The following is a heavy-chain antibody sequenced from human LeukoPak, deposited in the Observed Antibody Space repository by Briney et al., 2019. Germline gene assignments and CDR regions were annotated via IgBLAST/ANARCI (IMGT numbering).Heavy chain of an antibody. J-gene: IGHJ1*01. V-gene: IGHV3-9*01. CDR1: GFTFDDYA. D-gene: IGHD2-21*02. Sequence: AGRSLRLSCAASGFTFDDYAMHWVRHAPGKGLEGVSGISWNSGSIGYADSVKGRFTISRDNAKNSLYLQMNSLRAEDTALYYRAKDTEAYCGGDCYPKYFQHWGQGTLVTVSS. CDR2: ISWNSGSI. CDR3: AKDTEAYCGGDCYPKYFQH.